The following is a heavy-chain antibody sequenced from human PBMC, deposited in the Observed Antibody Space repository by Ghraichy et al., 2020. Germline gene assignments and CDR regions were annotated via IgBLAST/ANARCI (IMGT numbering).Heavy chain of an antibody. D-gene: IGHD4-17*01. CDR1: GFTFSSYG. CDR2: IRYDGDNK. J-gene: IGHJ6*02. V-gene: IGHV3-30*02. Sequence: GGSLRLSCVASGFTFSSYGMHWVRQAPGKGLEWVAFIRYDGDNKFYADSVKGRFTISRDNSKNTVYLHMNSLRAEDTAVSYCARGPYGDPLNYYGMDVWGQGTTVIVSS. CDR3: ARGPYGDPLNYYGMDV.